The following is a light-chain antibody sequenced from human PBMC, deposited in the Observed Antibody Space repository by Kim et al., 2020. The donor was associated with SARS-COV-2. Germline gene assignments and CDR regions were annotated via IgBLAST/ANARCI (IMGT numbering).Light chain of an antibody. Sequence: SYELTQPPSVSVSPGQTASITCSEESLGDKYVCWYQQKPGQSPVLVIYQDKKRPSGIPERFSGSNSGNTATLTISGTQAMDEADYYCQAWDSTSVVFGGGTKVTVL. CDR2: QDK. CDR1: SLGDKY. J-gene: IGLJ2*01. CDR3: QAWDSTSVV. V-gene: IGLV3-1*01.